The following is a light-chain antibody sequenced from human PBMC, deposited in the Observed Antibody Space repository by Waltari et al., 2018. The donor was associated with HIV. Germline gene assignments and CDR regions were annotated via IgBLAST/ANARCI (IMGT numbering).Light chain of an antibody. J-gene: IGLJ1*01. CDR1: SSNIENDN. V-gene: IGLV1-47*01. CDR3: VGWDSRLRGYV. Sequence: QPVLTQPHSASGTPGQRVTIPCSGSSSNIENDNVYWYQQFPGAAPKLLIYKDTQRPSGVPDRFTGSKSGTSASLAIGGLRSEDEADYYCVGWDSRLRGYVFGTGTKVTVL. CDR2: KDT.